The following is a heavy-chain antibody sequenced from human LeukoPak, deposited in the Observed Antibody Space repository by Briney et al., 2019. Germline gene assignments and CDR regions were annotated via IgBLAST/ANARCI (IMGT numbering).Heavy chain of an antibody. J-gene: IGHJ4*02. V-gene: IGHV3-23*01. CDR1: GFTFSNYV. Sequence: GGSLRLSCAASGFTFSNYVMSWVRQAPGEGLEWVSVIGRSGHFTNYADSVKGRFTISRDNSKDTLSLQMSSLRAEDTAIYYCAKDRDDSGDYVFDHWGQGSLVTVSS. CDR2: IGRSGHFT. CDR3: AKDRDDSGDYVFDH. D-gene: IGHD4-17*01.